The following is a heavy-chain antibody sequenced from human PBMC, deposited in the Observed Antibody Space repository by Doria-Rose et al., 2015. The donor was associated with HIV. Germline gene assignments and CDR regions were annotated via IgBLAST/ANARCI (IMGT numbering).Heavy chain of an antibody. D-gene: IGHD3-3*01. CDR2: IRSKAYGGTT. CDR3: TKSYNNFWSGSYYDY. J-gene: IGHJ4*02. Sequence: GVIRSKAYGGTTEYAASLNDRFTISRDDSNTIAYLHMNSLKTEDTAVYFCTKSYNNFWSGSYYDYWGPGTLVTVSS. V-gene: IGHV3-49*02.